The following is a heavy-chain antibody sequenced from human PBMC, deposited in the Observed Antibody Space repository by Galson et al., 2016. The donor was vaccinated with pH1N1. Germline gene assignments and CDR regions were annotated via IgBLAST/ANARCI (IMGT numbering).Heavy chain of an antibody. D-gene: IGHD2-15*01. V-gene: IGHV1-3*01. CDR1: GYTFTSYV. CDR3: ARGPQIVVVEAATPGWFDS. CDR2: FNAVNGNT. Sequence: SVKVSCKASGYTFTSYVIHWVRQAPGQRLEWMGWFNAVNGNTKYSQKFQDRVTITADTSASTAYMGLSSLRSEDTALYYCARGPQIVVVEAATPGWFDSWGQGTQVTVSS. J-gene: IGHJ5*01.